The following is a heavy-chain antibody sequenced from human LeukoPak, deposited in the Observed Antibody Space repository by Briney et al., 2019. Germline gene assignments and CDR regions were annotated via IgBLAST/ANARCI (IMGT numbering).Heavy chain of an antibody. D-gene: IGHD2-2*01. CDR2: IIPILGIA. CDR3: ARDDIVVVPAASMRDWFDP. V-gene: IGHV1-69*04. J-gene: IGHJ5*02. Sequence: SVKVSCKASGGTFSSYAISWVRQAPGQGLEWMGRIIPILGIANYAQKFQGRVTITADKSTSTAYMELSSLRSEDTAVYYCARDDIVVVPAASMRDWFDPWGQGTLVAVSS. CDR1: GGTFSSYA.